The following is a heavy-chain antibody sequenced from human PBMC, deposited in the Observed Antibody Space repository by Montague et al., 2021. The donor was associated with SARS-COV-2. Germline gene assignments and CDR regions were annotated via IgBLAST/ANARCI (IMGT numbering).Heavy chain of an antibody. CDR3: ARSPRGSGTGWLDY. V-gene: IGHV3-7*01. J-gene: IGHJ4*02. Sequence: SLRLSCAASGFTSGDYQMTWVHQAPGKGLQWVANINQDETAKTYVDSVKGRFTISRDNAKNSLILQMNSLKDEDTAVYYCARSPRGSGTGWLDYWGQGTLVTVAS. CDR1: GFTSGDYQ. CDR2: INQDETAK. D-gene: IGHD3/OR15-3a*01.